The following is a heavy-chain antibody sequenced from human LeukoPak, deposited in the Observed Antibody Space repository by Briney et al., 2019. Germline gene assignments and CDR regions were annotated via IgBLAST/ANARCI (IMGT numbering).Heavy chain of an antibody. Sequence: SETLSLTCTVSGGSISSVRYYWAWIRQPPGKGLEWIGTIFYGGSTYYNPSLKSRVSVAVDRSKNQFSLKLTSVTAADTAFYVCARQWVTAMLFGFDYWGQGTLVTVPS. CDR1: GGSISSVRYY. CDR2: IFYGGST. V-gene: IGHV4-39*01. CDR3: ARQWVTAMLFGFDY. J-gene: IGHJ4*02. D-gene: IGHD2-21*02.